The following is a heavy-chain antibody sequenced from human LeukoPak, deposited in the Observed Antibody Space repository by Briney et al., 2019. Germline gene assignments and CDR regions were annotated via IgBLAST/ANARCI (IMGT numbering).Heavy chain of an antibody. CDR2: IYHSGSI. CDR3: ARAIRTGLGIGSFDG. Sequence: SETLSLTCTVSGGSISSSSHYWGWIRQPPGKGLECIGTIYHSGSIYYNPSLKSRVTISVDTSKNQFSLKLNSLTAADTAVYYCARAIRTGLGIGSFDGWGQGTLVTVSS. CDR1: GGSISSSSHY. J-gene: IGHJ4*02. V-gene: IGHV4-39*07. D-gene: IGHD7-27*01.